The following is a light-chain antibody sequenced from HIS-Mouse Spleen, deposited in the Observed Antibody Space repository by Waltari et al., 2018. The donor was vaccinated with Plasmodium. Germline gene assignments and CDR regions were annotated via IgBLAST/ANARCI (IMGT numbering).Light chain of an antibody. CDR1: ALPKNY. J-gene: IGLJ3*02. CDR2: EDS. CDR3: YSTDSSGNHRV. V-gene: IGLV3-10*01. Sequence: SYELTQPPSVSVSPGQTARIPCSGDALPKNYAYWYQQKSGQAPVLVISEDSKRPSGIPERFAGSSSGTMATLTISGAQVEDEADYYCYSTDSSGNHRVFGGGTKLTVL.